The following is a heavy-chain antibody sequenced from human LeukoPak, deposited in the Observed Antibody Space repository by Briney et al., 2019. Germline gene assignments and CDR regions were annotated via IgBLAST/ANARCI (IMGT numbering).Heavy chain of an antibody. J-gene: IGHJ6*03. D-gene: IGHD6-19*01. Sequence: GGSLRLSCAASGFTFSGSPMHWVRLASGKGLEWVGRIRSKANGYATAYAASVRGRFTISRDDSKNTAYLQMNSLKTEDTAVYYCTSWGGIAVGYYMDVWGKGTTVTVSS. CDR2: IRSKANGYAT. CDR3: TSWGGIAVGYYMDV. CDR1: GFTFSGSP. V-gene: IGHV3-73*01.